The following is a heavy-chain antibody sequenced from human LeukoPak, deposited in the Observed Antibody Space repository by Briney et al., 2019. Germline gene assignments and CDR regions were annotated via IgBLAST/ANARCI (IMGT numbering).Heavy chain of an antibody. CDR3: ARDRKDDCSSTSCPLWWFDP. J-gene: IGHJ5*02. CDR2: IIPIFGTA. Sequence: SVKVSCKASGGTFSSYAISWVRQAPGQGLEWMGGIIPIFGTANYAQKFQGRVTITADESTSTAYMELSSLRSEDTAVYYCARDRKDDCSSTSCPLWWFDPWGQGTLVTVSS. CDR1: GGTFSSYA. D-gene: IGHD2-2*01. V-gene: IGHV1-69*13.